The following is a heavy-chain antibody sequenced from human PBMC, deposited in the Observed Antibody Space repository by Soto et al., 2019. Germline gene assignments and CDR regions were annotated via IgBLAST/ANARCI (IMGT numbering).Heavy chain of an antibody. Sequence: QVPLQQWGAGLLKPSETLSLTCTVNGGSLTGYYWSWIRQPPGKGLEWIGEVKDGGSTNYSPSLRGRVSISADTSKNHFSLRPNSVTAADTAVYFCARGQEGIVATHWDQGALVTVSS. J-gene: IGHJ4*02. V-gene: IGHV4-34*01. CDR2: VKDGGST. CDR3: ARGQEGIVATH. CDR1: GGSLTGYY. D-gene: IGHD5-12*01.